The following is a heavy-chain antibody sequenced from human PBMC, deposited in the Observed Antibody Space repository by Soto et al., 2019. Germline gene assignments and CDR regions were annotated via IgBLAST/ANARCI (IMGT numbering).Heavy chain of an antibody. J-gene: IGHJ5*02. V-gene: IGHV4-34*01. CDR2: INHSGST. D-gene: IGHD4-17*01. CDR3: ARGLPPLRWRNWFGP. CDR1: GGSFSGYY. Sequence: QVQLQQWGAGLLKPSETLSLTCAVYGGSFSGYYWSWIRQPPGKGLEWIGEINHSGSTNYHPSLQTRFTRAVDTSKIQFSLTLSSVTAADTAVYYCARGLPPLRWRNWFGPWGQGTLVTVSS.